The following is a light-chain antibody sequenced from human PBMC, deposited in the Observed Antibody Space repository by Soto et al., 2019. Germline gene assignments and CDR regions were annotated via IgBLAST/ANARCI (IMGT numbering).Light chain of an antibody. Sequence: EIVLTHSPATLSFSPGERATLSCRASQSVSSYLAWYQQKPGQAPRLLIYDASNRATGIPARFSGSGSGTDFTLTISSLEPEDFAVYYCQQRSNWLYTFGGGTKVDIK. CDR2: DAS. J-gene: IGKJ4*01. CDR3: QQRSNWLYT. CDR1: QSVSSY. V-gene: IGKV3-11*01.